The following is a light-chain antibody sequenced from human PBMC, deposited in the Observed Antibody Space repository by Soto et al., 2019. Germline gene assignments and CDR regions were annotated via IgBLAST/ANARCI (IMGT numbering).Light chain of an antibody. V-gene: IGKV3-11*01. CDR1: QSISTY. Sequence: EIVLTQSPATLSLSPGESATVTCRASQSISTYLAWYQQKPGQAPRLLIYDASKRITGIPARFSGSGSGTDFTLTISSLEPEDFAVYYCQQYGSSPFGGGTKVDIK. CDR2: DAS. J-gene: IGKJ4*01. CDR3: QQYGSSP.